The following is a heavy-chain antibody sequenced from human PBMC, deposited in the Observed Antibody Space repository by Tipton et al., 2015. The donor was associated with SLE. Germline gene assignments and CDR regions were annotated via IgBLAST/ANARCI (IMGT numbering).Heavy chain of an antibody. Sequence: SLRLSCAASGFTLSNYWMNWVRQAPGKGLQWVGQIKEDGSETYYVGSVKGRFTISRDNVKNSMFLQLNSLRSEDTAVYFCARERHTNFGVLTFDHWGQGTLVAVSS. D-gene: IGHD3-3*01. V-gene: IGHV3-7*01. CDR2: IKEDGSET. CDR3: ARERHTNFGVLTFDH. CDR1: GFTLSNYW. J-gene: IGHJ4*02.